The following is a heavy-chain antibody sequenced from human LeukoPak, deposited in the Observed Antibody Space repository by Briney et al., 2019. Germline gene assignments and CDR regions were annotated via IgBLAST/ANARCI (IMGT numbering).Heavy chain of an antibody. V-gene: IGHV4-59*08. CDR2: IYYTGTT. CDR3: ARVSLSDYDFWSGYYDYYYYMDV. D-gene: IGHD3-3*01. CDR1: GGSVSDYY. J-gene: IGHJ6*03. Sequence: PSETLSLTCTVSGGSVSDYYWSWIRQSPGKGLEWIGYIYYTGTTSYNPSLKSRVTISAETSKNQFSLNLISVTAADTAVYYCARVSLSDYDFWSGYYDYYYYMDVWGKGTTVTVSS.